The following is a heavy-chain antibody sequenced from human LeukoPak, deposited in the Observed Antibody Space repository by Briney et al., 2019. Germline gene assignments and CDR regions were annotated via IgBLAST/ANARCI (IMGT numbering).Heavy chain of an antibody. D-gene: IGHD3-3*01. V-gene: IGHV3-33*01. Sequence: GRSLRLSCAASGFTFSSYGMHWVRQAPGKGLEWVAVIWYDGSNKYYADSVKGRFTISRDNSKNTLYLQMNSLRAEDTAVYYCARGAVYYDFWSGYSNFDYWGQGTLVTVSS. CDR2: IWYDGSNK. CDR3: ARGAVYYDFWSGYSNFDY. CDR1: GFTFSSYG. J-gene: IGHJ4*02.